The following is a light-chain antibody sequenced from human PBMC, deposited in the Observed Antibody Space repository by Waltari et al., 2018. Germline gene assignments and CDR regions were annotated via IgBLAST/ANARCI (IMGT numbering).Light chain of an antibody. Sequence: IQMTQSPSSLSASVGEKVNITCLASQSISEYLNWYQQKLGKAPKLLIYGASSLQSGGPSRFIGSGSGTDFTLSMTSLQPEGSATYYCQQSYTFGGGTKVEIK. CDR3: QQSYT. J-gene: IGKJ4*01. CDR1: QSISEY. CDR2: GAS. V-gene: IGKV1-39*01.